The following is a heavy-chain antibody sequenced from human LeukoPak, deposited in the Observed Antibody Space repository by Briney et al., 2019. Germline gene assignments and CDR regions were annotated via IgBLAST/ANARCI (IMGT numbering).Heavy chain of an antibody. D-gene: IGHD5-18*01. CDR1: GGSASSGSYY. CDR2: IYYSGST. V-gene: IGHV4-61*01. Sequence: SETLSLTCTVSGGSASSGSYYWSWIRQPPGKGLEWIGYIYYSGSTNYNPSLKSRVTISVDTSKNQFSLKLSSVTAADTAVYYCTRSYSFDAFDIWGQGTMVTVSS. J-gene: IGHJ3*02. CDR3: TRSYSFDAFDI.